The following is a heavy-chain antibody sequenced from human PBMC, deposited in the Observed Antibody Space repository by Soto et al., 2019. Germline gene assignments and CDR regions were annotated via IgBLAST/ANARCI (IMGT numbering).Heavy chain of an antibody. CDR1: GYSFTSFD. Sequence: ASVKVSCKSFGYSFTSFDVHWVRQASGQGLEWMGWMNPNSGNTDYAQRFQGRVTMTRNTSINTAYMELNSLTSDDTAVYYCAGGDWFGNWLDPWGQGTLVTVSS. D-gene: IGHD3-9*01. CDR2: MNPNSGNT. V-gene: IGHV1-8*02. J-gene: IGHJ5*02. CDR3: AGGDWFGNWLDP.